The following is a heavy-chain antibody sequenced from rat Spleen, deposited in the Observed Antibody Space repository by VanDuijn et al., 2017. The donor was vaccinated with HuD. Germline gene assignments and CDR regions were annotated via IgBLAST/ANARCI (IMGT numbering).Heavy chain of an antibody. CDR1: GFTFSNYY. CDR3: ARRENYVEFAY. Sequence: EVQLVESGGGLVQPGRSMKLSCAASGFTFSNYYMAWVRQAPTKGLEWVASISTGGATYYPDSVKGRFTISRDDAKSTVYLQMNCLRSEDAATYYCARRENYVEFAYWGQGTLVTVSS. V-gene: IGHV5-25*01. D-gene: IGHD1-11*01. CDR2: ISTGGAT. J-gene: IGHJ3*01.